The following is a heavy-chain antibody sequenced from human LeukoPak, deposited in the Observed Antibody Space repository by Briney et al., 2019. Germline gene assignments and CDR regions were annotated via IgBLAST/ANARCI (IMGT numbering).Heavy chain of an antibody. CDR2: ISSSGNTI. Sequence: GGSLRLSCAASGFTFNNYEMNWVRQAPGKGLEWISYISSSGNTIYYADSVKGRFTISRDNAKNSLYLQMNSLRVEDMALYYCAKGVYYDFWTGRFDSWGQGTLVTVSS. CDR1: GFTFNNYE. D-gene: IGHD3/OR15-3a*01. V-gene: IGHV3-48*03. CDR3: AKGVYYDFWTGRFDS. J-gene: IGHJ4*02.